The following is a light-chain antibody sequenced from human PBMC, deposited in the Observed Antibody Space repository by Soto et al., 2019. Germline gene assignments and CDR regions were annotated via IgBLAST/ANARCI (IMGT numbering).Light chain of an antibody. Sequence: DIQMTNSPSTLSGSVGDRVTITCRASQTISSWLAWYQQKPGKAPKLLIYKASTLKSGVPSRFSGSGSGTEFTLTISSLQPDDFATYYCQHYNSYSEAFGQGTKVDNK. J-gene: IGKJ1*01. CDR3: QHYNSYSEA. V-gene: IGKV1-5*03. CDR1: QTISSW. CDR2: KAS.